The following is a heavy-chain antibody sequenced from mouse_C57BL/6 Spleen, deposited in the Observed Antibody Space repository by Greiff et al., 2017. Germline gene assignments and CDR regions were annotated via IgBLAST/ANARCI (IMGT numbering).Heavy chain of an antibody. CDR3: ASSGYGYDFDY. V-gene: IGHV1-64*01. J-gene: IGHJ2*01. D-gene: IGHD1-2*01. Sequence: VQLQQPGAELVKPGASVKLSCKASGYTFTSYWMHWVKQRPGQGLEWIGMIHPNSGSTNYNEKFKNKATLTVDKSSSTAYMQLSSLTSEDSAVYYCASSGYGYDFDYWGQGTTLTVSS. CDR2: IHPNSGST. CDR1: GYTFTSYW.